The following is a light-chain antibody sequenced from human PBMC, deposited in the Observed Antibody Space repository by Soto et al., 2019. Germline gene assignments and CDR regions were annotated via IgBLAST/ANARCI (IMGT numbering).Light chain of an antibody. V-gene: IGKV3-20*01. J-gene: IGKJ1*01. CDR3: QQYASSSRT. Sequence: DIVLTQSPGTLSLSPGERATLSCRASQSVSSYLVWYQQKPGQAPRLLIYGASSRATGIPDRCSGSGSGTDFTLTISRLEPEDFAVYYCQQYASSSRTFGQGTKVEIK. CDR1: QSVSSY. CDR2: GAS.